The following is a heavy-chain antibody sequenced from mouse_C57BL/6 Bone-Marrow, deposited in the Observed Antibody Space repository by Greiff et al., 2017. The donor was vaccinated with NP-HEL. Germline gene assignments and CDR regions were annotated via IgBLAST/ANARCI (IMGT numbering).Heavy chain of an antibody. CDR3: ARSSLGYFDY. J-gene: IGHJ2*01. CDR2: ISNGGGST. V-gene: IGHV5-12*01. Sequence: EVKLVESGGGLVQPGGSLKLSCAASGFTFSDYYMYWVRQTPEKRLEWVAYISNGGGSTYYPDTVKGRFTISRDNAKNTLYLQMSRLKSEDTAMYYCARSSLGYFDYWGQGTTLTVSS. CDR1: GFTFSDYY. D-gene: IGHD3-1*01.